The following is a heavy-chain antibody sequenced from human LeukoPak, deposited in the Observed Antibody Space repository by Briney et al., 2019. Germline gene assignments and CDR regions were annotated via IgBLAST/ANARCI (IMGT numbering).Heavy chain of an antibody. Sequence: GASVKVSCKASGGTFSSYAISWVRQAPGQGLEWMGGIIPIFGTANYAQKFQGRVTITADESTSTAYMELSSLRSDDTAVYYCARETRGDYVFYWGQGTLVTVSS. CDR2: IIPIFGTA. J-gene: IGHJ4*02. D-gene: IGHD4-17*01. CDR1: GGTFSSYA. CDR3: ARETRGDYVFY. V-gene: IGHV1-69*13.